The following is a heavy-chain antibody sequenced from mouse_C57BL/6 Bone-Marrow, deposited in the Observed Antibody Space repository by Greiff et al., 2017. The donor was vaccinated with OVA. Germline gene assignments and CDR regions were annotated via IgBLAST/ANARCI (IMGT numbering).Heavy chain of an antibody. CDR1: GYSFTSYY. CDR3: ARGRGLLRYFDY. D-gene: IGHD2-3*01. Sequence: QVQLKQSGPELVKPGASVKISCKASGYSFTSYYIHWVKQRPGQGLEWIGWIYPGSGNTTYNEKFKGKATLTADTSSSTAYMQLSSLTSEDSAVYYCARGRGLLRYFDYWGQGTTLTVSS. CDR2: IYPGSGNT. J-gene: IGHJ2*01. V-gene: IGHV1-66*01.